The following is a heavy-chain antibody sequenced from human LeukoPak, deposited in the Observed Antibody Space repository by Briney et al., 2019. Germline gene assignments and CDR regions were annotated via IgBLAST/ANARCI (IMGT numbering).Heavy chain of an antibody. Sequence: ASVKVSCKASGYTLTSYYMHWVRQAPGQGLEWMGIINPSGGSTSYAQKFQGRVTMTRDMSTSTVYMELSSLRSEDTAVYYCARTERSAHYYDSSGYYYLSGYFDYWGQGTLVTVSS. D-gene: IGHD3-22*01. J-gene: IGHJ4*02. CDR2: INPSGGST. CDR3: ARTERSAHYYDSSGYYYLSGYFDY. V-gene: IGHV1-46*01. CDR1: GYTLTSYY.